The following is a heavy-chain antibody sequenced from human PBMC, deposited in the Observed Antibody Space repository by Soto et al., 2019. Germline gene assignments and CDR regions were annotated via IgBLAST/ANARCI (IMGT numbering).Heavy chain of an antibody. J-gene: IGHJ3*01. CDR3: ARVKWLGRTNNPFHF. Sequence: GASVKVSCKASGYTFINYYMHWVRQAPGQGLEWMGIINPNGGSTTYAQKFQGRVTLTRDTSTNTVNMELSSLRSEDTAVYYCARVKWLGRTNNPFHFWGKATMVTVS. V-gene: IGHV1-46*01. CDR1: GYTFINYY. D-gene: IGHD6-19*01. CDR2: INPNGGST.